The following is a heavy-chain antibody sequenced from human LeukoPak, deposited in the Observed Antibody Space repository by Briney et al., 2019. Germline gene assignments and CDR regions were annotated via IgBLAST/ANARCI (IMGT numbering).Heavy chain of an antibody. J-gene: IGHJ3*02. CDR1: GGSISSYY. Sequence: SETLSLTCTVSGGSISSYYWSWIRQPPGKGLEWIGYIYTSGSTNYNPSLNSLVTISVDTSKNQFSLKLSSVTAADTAVYYCASVSSVVNTFDIWGQGTMVTVSS. CDR3: ASVSSVVNTFDI. V-gene: IGHV4-59*01. CDR2: IYTSGST. D-gene: IGHD2-15*01.